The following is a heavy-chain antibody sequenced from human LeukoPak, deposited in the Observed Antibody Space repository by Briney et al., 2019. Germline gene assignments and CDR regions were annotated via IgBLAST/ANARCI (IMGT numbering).Heavy chain of an antibody. CDR1: GGSISSGDYC. J-gene: IGHJ3*02. Sequence: SETLSLACTVSGGSISSGDYCWSWIRQPPGKGLEWIGYIYYSGSTYYTPSLKSRVTISVDTSKNQFSLKLSSVTAADTAVYYCARVAHAFDIWGQGTMVTVSS. CDR3: ARVAHAFDI. CDR2: IYYSGST. V-gene: IGHV4-30-4*01.